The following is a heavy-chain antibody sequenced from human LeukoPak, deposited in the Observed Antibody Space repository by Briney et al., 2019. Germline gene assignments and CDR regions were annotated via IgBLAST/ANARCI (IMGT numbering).Heavy chain of an antibody. CDR1: GYTFTSYG. CDR3: ARVDRYYDILTGYEDY. Sequence: GASVTVSCKASGYTFTSYGISWVRQAPGQGLEWMGWISAYNGNVNYAQKLQGRVTMTTDTSTSTAYMELRSLRSDDTAVYYCARVDRYYDILTGYEDYWGQGTLVTVSS. J-gene: IGHJ4*02. D-gene: IGHD3-9*01. V-gene: IGHV1-18*01. CDR2: ISAYNGNV.